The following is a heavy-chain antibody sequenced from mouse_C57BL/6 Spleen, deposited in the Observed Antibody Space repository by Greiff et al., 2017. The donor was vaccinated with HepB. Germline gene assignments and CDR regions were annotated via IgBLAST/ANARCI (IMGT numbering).Heavy chain of an antibody. Sequence: VQLQQSGPELVKPGASVKISCKASGYAFSSSWMNWVKQRPGKGLEWIGRIYPGDGDTKYNGKFKGKATLTADKSSSTAYMQLSSLTSEDSAVYFCASYDYGGFAYWGQGTLVTVSA. CDR2: IYPGDGDT. CDR1: GYAFSSSW. V-gene: IGHV1-82*01. CDR3: ASYDYGGFAY. D-gene: IGHD2-4*01. J-gene: IGHJ3*01.